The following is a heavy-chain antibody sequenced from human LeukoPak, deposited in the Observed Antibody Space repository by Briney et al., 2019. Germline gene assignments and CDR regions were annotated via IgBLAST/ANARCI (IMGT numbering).Heavy chain of an antibody. J-gene: IGHJ5*02. D-gene: IGHD3-3*01. V-gene: IGHV3-49*03. CDR1: GFTFSSYA. CDR2: IRSKAYGGTT. CDR3: TRGSFYDFWSGPWFDP. Sequence: GGSLRLSCAASGFTFSSYAMSWFRQAPGKGLEWVGFIRSKAYGGTTEYAASVKGRFTISRDDSKSIAYLQMNSLKTEDTAVYYCTRGSFYDFWSGPWFDPWGQGTLVTVSS.